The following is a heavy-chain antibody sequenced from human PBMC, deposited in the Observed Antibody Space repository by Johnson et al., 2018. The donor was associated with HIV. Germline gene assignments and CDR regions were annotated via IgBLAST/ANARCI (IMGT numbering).Heavy chain of an antibody. V-gene: IGHV3-30*04. Sequence: QVQLVESGGGVVQPGRSLRLSCAASGFTFSSYAMHWVRQAPGKGLEWVAGISYDASNKYYADSVKGRFTISRDNSKNTLYLQMNTLRVADTAVYHCARGRRPWELHGFNAFDTWGQGTMVIVSS. D-gene: IGHD1-26*01. CDR3: ARGRRPWELHGFNAFDT. J-gene: IGHJ3*02. CDR1: GFTFSSYA. CDR2: ISYDASNK.